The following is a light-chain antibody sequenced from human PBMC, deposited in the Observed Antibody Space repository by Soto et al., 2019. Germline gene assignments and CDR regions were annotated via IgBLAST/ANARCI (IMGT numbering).Light chain of an antibody. Sequence: EIVLTQSPATLSLSPGEGATLSCGASQSVSSSLAWYQQKPGQAPRLLIYGASTRATGIPARFSGSRSGTEFTLTISSLQSEDFAVYYCQQYNNWPLYTFGQGTKLEIK. J-gene: IGKJ2*01. CDR3: QQYNNWPLYT. CDR1: QSVSSS. CDR2: GAS. V-gene: IGKV3-15*01.